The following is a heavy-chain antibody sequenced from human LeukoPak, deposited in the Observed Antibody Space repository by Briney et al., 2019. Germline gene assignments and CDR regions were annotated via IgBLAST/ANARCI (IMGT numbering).Heavy chain of an antibody. CDR2: IKEDGSDK. CDR1: GFTFSHYW. Sequence: PGGSLRLSCVASGFTFSHYWMSWVRQAPGKGLEWVANIKEDGSDKYYVDSVKGRFTISRDNAKNSLFLQMNSLRAEDTAVYYCARAYGAFEIWGQGTMVTVSS. J-gene: IGHJ3*02. V-gene: IGHV3-7*01. CDR3: ARAYGAFEI. D-gene: IGHD3-10*01.